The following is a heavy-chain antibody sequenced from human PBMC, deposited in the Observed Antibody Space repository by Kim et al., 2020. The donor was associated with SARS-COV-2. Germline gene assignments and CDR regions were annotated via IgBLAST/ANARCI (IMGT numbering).Heavy chain of an antibody. Sequence: SETLSLTCTVSGGSISSSSYYWGWIRQPPGKGLEWIGSIYYSRSTYYNPSLKSRVTISVDTSKNQFSLKLSSVTAADTAVYYCARIIAARYYYYYGMDVWGQGTTVTVSS. CDR1: GGSISSSSYY. CDR2: IYYSRST. CDR3: ARIIAARYYYYYGMDV. V-gene: IGHV4-39*01. D-gene: IGHD6-6*01. J-gene: IGHJ6*02.